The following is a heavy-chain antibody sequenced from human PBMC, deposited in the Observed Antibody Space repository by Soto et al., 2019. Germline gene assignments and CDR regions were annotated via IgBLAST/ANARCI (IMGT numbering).Heavy chain of an antibody. CDR2: ISYDGSNK. D-gene: IGHD2-2*01. CDR3: AKDRVIQLLPIWPDP. CDR1: GFTFSSYA. V-gene: IGHV3-30-3*01. J-gene: IGHJ5*02. Sequence: GGSLRLSCAASGFTFSSYAMHWVRQAPGKGLEWVAVISYDGSNKYYADSVKGRFTISRDNSKNTLYLQMNSLRAEDTAVYYCAKDRVIQLLPIWPDPWGQGTLVTVSS.